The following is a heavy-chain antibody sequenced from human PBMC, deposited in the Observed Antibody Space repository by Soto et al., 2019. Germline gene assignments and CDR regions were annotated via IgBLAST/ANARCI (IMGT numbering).Heavy chain of an antibody. D-gene: IGHD3-10*01. CDR2: IYYSGST. CDR1: GGSISSGGFY. J-gene: IGHJ4*02. Sequence: SETLSLTCTVSGGSISSGGFYWSWIRQHPGKGLEWIGYIYYSGSTYYNPSLKCRVTISVDTSKNQFSLKLSSVTAADTAVYYCARYYGSEYYFDYWGQGTLVTVS. V-gene: IGHV4-31*03. CDR3: ARYYGSEYYFDY.